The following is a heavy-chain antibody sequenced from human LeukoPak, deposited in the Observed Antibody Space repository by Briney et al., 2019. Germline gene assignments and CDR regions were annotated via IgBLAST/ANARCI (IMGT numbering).Heavy chain of an antibody. CDR2: INAGKGNT. CDR1: GYTFTNYA. D-gene: IGHD1-26*01. Sequence: GASVNVSCKASGYTFTNYAIHWVRQAPGQRLEWMGWINAGKGNTKYSQKLQGRVRITIDTSASTAYMELSSRRSADTVVFYCARGSIVGASSDYWGQGTLVTVSS. CDR3: ARGSIVGASSDY. V-gene: IGHV1-3*01. J-gene: IGHJ4*02.